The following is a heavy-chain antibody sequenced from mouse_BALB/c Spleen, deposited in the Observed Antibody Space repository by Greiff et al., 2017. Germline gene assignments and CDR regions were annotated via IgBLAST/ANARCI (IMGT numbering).Heavy chain of an antibody. D-gene: IGHD1-2*01. J-gene: IGHJ2*01. V-gene: IGHV7-3*02. Sequence: DVHLVESGGGLVQPGGSLRLSCATSGFTFTDYYMSWVRQPPGKALEWLGFIRNKANGYTTEYSASVKGRFTISRDNSQSILYLQMNTLRAEDSATYYCARGSITTAYYFDYWGQGTTLTVSS. CDR3: ARGSITTAYYFDY. CDR2: IRNKANGYTT. CDR1: GFTFTDYY.